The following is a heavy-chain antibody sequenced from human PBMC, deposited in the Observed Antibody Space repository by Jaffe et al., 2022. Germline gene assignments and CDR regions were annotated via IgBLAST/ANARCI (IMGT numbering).Heavy chain of an antibody. CDR1: GGSISSYY. CDR2: IYYSGST. V-gene: IGHV4-59*01. J-gene: IGHJ5*02. Sequence: QVQLQESGPGLVKPSETLSLTCTVSGGSISSYYWSWIRQPPGKGLEWIGYIYYSGSTNYNPSLKSRVTISVDTSKNQFSLKLSSVTAADTAVYYCARDSVKSLVQGSWFDPWGQGTLVTVSS. CDR3: ARDSVKSLVQGSWFDP. D-gene: IGHD3-10*01.